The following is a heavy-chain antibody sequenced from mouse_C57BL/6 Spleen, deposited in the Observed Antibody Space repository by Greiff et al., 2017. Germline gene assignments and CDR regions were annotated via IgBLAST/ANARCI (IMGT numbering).Heavy chain of an antibody. CDR2: IYPRDGST. D-gene: IGHD2-3*01. Sequence: QVQLQQSDAELVKPGASVKISCTDSGYTFTDTTIHWMKQRPEQGLEWIRYIYPRDGSTKYNEKFKGKATLTADKSSSTAYRQLNSLTSEDAAVYFCARRGYCGAWFAYWGQGTLVTVSA. CDR3: ARRGYCGAWFAY. CDR1: GYTFTDTT. V-gene: IGHV1-78*01. J-gene: IGHJ3*01.